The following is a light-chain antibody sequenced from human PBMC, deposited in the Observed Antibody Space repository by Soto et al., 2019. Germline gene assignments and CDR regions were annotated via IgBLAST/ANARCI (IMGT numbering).Light chain of an antibody. CDR2: GAA. CDR3: HQYNDWPFT. V-gene: IGKV3-15*01. J-gene: IGKJ4*01. Sequence: EIVMTQSPATLSVSPGERATLSCGASAGVGSNLAWYQQKPGQAPRLLIYGAATRGTGIPARFSGSGSGTEFTLTISSLQSEDFAVYYCHQYNDWPFTFGGGTRVEIK. CDR1: AGVGSN.